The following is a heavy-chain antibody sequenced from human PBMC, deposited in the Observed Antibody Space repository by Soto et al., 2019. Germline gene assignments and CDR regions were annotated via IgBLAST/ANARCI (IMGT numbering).Heavy chain of an antibody. D-gene: IGHD3-10*02. CDR2: INAGNGDT. Sequence: ASVKVSCKASGYTFNSHAIHWVRQAPGQRPEWLGWINAGNGDTYYSEKFEGRVTFTRDTAATTVNMELTSLTSEDTAIYYCGRDQSGIGYYVDWFDPWGQGTLVTVSS. J-gene: IGHJ5*02. V-gene: IGHV1-3*01. CDR1: GYTFNSHA. CDR3: GRDQSGIGYYVDWFDP.